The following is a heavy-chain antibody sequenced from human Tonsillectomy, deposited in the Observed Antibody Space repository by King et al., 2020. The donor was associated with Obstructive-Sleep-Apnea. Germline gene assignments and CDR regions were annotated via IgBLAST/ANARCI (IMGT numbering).Heavy chain of an antibody. CDR3: ARQSREVAGRDFDY. V-gene: IGHV5-51*01. CDR2: IYPGDSDT. D-gene: IGHD6-19*01. J-gene: IGHJ4*02. CDR1: GYTFPTYW. Sequence: VQLVESGAEVKKPGESLKISCKGSGYTFPTYWIGWVRQMPGKGLEWMGIIYPGDSDTRYSPSFQGQVTISADKSISTAYLQWSSLKASDTAIYYCARQSREVAGRDFDYWGQGTLVTVSS.